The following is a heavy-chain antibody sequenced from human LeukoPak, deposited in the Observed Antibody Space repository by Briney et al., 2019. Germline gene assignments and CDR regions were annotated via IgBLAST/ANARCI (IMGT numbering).Heavy chain of an antibody. V-gene: IGHV4-39*07. J-gene: IGHJ6*02. CDR2: IYYSGST. CDR3: ARDPHSHRRGYYGMDV. D-gene: IGHD1-26*01. CDR1: GGSISSSSFY. Sequence: KSSETLSLTCTVSGGSISSSSFYWGWIRQPPGKGLEWIGSIYYSGSTYYNPSLKSRVTISVDTSKNQFSLKLSSVTAADTAVYYCARDPHSHRRGYYGMDVWGQGTTVTVSS.